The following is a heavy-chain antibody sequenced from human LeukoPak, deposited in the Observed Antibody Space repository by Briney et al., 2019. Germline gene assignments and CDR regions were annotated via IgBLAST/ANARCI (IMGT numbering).Heavy chain of an antibody. V-gene: IGHV4-59*12. CDR2: IYYSGST. CDR1: GGSISSYY. J-gene: IGHJ4*02. Sequence: SETLSLTCTVSGGSISSYYWSWIRQPPGKGLEWIGYIYYSGSTNYNPSLKSRVTISVDTSKNQFSLKLSSVTAADTAVYYCAREEEGYSYGYDYWGQGTLVTVSS. D-gene: IGHD5-18*01. CDR3: AREEEGYSYGYDY.